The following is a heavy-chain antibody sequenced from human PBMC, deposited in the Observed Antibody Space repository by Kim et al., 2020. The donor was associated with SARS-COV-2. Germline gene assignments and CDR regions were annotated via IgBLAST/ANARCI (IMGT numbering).Heavy chain of an antibody. V-gene: IGHV4-59*01. Sequence: SETLSLTCTVSGGSISSYYWSWIRQPPGKGLEWIGYIYYSGSTNYNPSLKSRVTISVDTSKNQFSLKLSSVTAADTAVYYCARNQRITMIVVPITGAFDIWGQETMGTVSS. J-gene: IGHJ3*02. CDR3: ARNQRITMIVVPITGAFDI. CDR2: IYYSGST. CDR1: GGSISSYY. D-gene: IGHD3-22*01.